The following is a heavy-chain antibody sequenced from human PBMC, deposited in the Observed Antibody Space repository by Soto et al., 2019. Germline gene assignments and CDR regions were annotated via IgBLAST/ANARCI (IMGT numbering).Heavy chain of an antibody. V-gene: IGHV1-8*01. CDR2: MNPNSGNT. Sequence: ASVKVSCKASGYTFTSYDINWVRQATGQGLEWMGWMNPNSGNTGYAQKFQGRVTMTRNTSISTAYMELSSLRSEDTAVYYCARGWGGVVAATKYYYYYGMDVWGQGTTVTVSS. J-gene: IGHJ6*02. CDR3: ARGWGGVVAATKYYYYYGMDV. D-gene: IGHD2-15*01. CDR1: GYTFTSYD.